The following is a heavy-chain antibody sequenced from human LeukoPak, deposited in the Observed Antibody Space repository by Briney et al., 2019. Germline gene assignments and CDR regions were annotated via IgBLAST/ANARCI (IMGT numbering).Heavy chain of an antibody. V-gene: IGHV3-21*01. Sequence: GGSLRLSCAASGFTFSSYSMNWVRQAPGKGLEWVSSISSSSSYIYYADSVKGRFTISRDNAKNSLYLQMNSLRAEDTAVYYCARDPSNDSGYDSRHYWGQGTLVTVSS. CDR2: ISSSSSYI. CDR1: GFTFSSYS. CDR3: ARDPSNDSGYDSRHY. J-gene: IGHJ4*02. D-gene: IGHD5-12*01.